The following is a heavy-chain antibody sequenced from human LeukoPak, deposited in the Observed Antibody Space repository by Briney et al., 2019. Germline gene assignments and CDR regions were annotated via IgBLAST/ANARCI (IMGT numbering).Heavy chain of an antibody. V-gene: IGHV3-23*01. CDR2: ITGSGTNT. CDR1: GFTFSIYA. Sequence: GGSLRLLCVTSGFTFSIYAMTWARQVPGKGLEWVSTITGSGTNTHYADSVKSRFTISRDRTKSTVYRQMDGLRAEDTALYYCMKRGSDSLRRCIDFWGQGTLVTVSS. J-gene: IGHJ4*02. D-gene: IGHD5-24*01. CDR3: MKRGSDSLRRCIDF.